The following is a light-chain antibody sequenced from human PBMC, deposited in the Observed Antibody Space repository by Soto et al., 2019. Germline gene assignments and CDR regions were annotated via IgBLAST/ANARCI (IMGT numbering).Light chain of an antibody. CDR2: DAS. CDR1: QSVSSY. V-gene: IGKV3-11*01. Sequence: EIVLTQSPATLSLSPGERATLSCRASQSVSSYLAWYQQKPGQAPRLLVYDASTRATGIPARFCGSGSGTDFTLSISSLEPEDFAVYFCQQRSDWPLTFGGGTKVEIK. CDR3: QQRSDWPLT. J-gene: IGKJ4*01.